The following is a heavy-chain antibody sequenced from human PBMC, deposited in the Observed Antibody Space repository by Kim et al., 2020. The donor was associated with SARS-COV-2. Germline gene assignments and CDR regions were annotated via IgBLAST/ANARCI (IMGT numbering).Heavy chain of an antibody. CDR3: ARGRQLASH. Sequence: SETLSLTCTVSGGSISSYYWSWIRQPPGKGLEWIGYIYYSGSTNYNPSLKSRVTISVDTSKNQFSLKLNSVTAADTAVYYCARGRQLASHWGQGTLVTVS. J-gene: IGHJ4*02. CDR1: GGSISSYY. D-gene: IGHD6-6*01. V-gene: IGHV4-59*13. CDR2: IYYSGST.